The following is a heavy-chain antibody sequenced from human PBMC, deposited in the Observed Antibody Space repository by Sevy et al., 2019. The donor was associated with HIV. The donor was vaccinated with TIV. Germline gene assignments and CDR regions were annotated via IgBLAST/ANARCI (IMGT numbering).Heavy chain of an antibody. Sequence: GGSLRLSCAASGFSFSQYSMNWVRQAPGKGLEWLSYISGTSGTIYYAASVKGRFTISRDNAKNSVYLQMNSLRDEDTAVYYCARVVLYYDANYCDYWRQGALVTVSS. D-gene: IGHD3-22*01. CDR2: ISGTSGTI. CDR3: ARVVLYYDANYCDY. J-gene: IGHJ4*02. V-gene: IGHV3-48*02. CDR1: GFSFSQYS.